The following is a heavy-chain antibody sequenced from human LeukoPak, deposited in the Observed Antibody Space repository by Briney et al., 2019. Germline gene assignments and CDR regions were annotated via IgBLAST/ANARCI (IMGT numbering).Heavy chain of an antibody. V-gene: IGHV4-39*01. Sequence: SETLSLTCTVSGVSISTSNSYWGWIRQPPGKGLEWIGSMYYTGNTYYNASLKSRVTISIDTSKNQFSLRLTSVTAADTAVYYCARQTGSGLFILPGGQGTLVTVSS. CDR3: ARQTGSGLFILP. J-gene: IGHJ4*02. CDR1: GVSISTSNSY. CDR2: MYYTGNT. D-gene: IGHD3/OR15-3a*01.